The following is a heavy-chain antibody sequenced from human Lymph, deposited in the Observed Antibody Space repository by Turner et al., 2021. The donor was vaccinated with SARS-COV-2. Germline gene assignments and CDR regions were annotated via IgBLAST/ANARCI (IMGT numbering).Heavy chain of an antibody. V-gene: IGHV3-53*02. D-gene: IGHD1-1*01. J-gene: IGHJ6*02. Sequence: EVQLVATGGGLIQPGASMSLSCAASGFPVSCNYMTWVRQAPGKWLEWVSLIYSGGSTYYADSVKGRFTITRDNSKNTLYLEMNSLRAEDTAIYYCARDLQLYGMDVWGQGTMVTVSS. CDR2: IYSGGST. CDR1: GFPVSCNY. CDR3: ARDLQLYGMDV.